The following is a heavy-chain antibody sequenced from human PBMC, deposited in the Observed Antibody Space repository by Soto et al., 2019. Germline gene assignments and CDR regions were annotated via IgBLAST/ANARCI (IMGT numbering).Heavy chain of an antibody. CDR1: GGTFSSYA. CDR2: IIPIFGTA. CDR3: ARDRWQQQLVRGFDY. J-gene: IGHJ4*02. Sequence: ASVKVSCKASGGTFSSYAISWVRQAPGQGLEWMGGIIPIFGTANYAQKFQGRVTITADESTSTAYMELSSLRSEDTAVYYCARDRWQQQLVRGFDYWGQGTLVTVSS. V-gene: IGHV1-69*13. D-gene: IGHD6-13*01.